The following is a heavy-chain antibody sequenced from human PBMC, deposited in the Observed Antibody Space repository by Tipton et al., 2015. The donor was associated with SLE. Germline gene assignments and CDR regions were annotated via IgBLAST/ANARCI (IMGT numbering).Heavy chain of an antibody. CDR3: AKWTRGFDY. D-gene: IGHD2-8*01. CDR1: GGSISSGGYS. CDR2: IYHSGST. V-gene: IGHV4-30-2*01. J-gene: IGHJ4*02. Sequence: TLSLTCAVSGGSISSGGYSWNWIRQPPGKGLEWIGYIYHSGSTYYNPSLKSRVTISVDRSKNQFSLRLNSVSAADTAVYYCAKWTRGFDYWGQGTLVTVSS.